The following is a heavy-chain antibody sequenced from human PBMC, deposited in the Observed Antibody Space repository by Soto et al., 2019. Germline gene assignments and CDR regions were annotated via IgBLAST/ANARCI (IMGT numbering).Heavy chain of an antibody. CDR2: ISSSSSYI. D-gene: IGHD7-27*01. CDR3: ARTLVSWGSFDY. CDR1: GFTFSSYS. J-gene: IGHJ4*02. Sequence: GGSLRLSCAASGFTFSSYSMNLVRQAPGKGLEWVSSISSSSSYIYYADSVKGRFTISRDNAKNSLYLQMNSLRAEDTAVYYCARTLVSWGSFDYWGQGTLVTVSS. V-gene: IGHV3-21*01.